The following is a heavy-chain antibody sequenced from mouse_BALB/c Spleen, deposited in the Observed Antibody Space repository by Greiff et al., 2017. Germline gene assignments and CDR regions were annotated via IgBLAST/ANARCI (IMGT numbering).Heavy chain of an antibody. CDR1: GYSFTSYW. Sequence: VKLQESGPQLVRPGASVKISCKASGYSFTSYWMHWVKQRPGQGLEWIGYINPSTGYTEYNQKFKDKATLTADKSSSTAYMQLSSLTSEDSAVYYCARCNYGVYWYFDVWGAGTTVTVSS. D-gene: IGHD2-1*01. V-gene: IGHV1-4*01. J-gene: IGHJ1*01. CDR3: ARCNYGVYWYFDV. CDR2: INPSTGYT.